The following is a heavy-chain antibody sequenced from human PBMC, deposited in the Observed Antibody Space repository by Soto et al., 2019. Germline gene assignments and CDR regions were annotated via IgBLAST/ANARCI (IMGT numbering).Heavy chain of an antibody. CDR3: AAWMGLLFLCRSELDP. J-gene: IGHJ5*02. D-gene: IGHD3-3*01. Sequence: QVQLQQWGAGLLKPSETLSLTCAVYGGSFSGYYWSWIRQPPGKGLEWIGEINHSGSTNYNPSLKSRVTISVDTSKNQCPPKLTSVTAADTAVDYSAAWMGLLFLCRSELDPWCQETLVTATS. V-gene: IGHV4-34*01. CDR2: INHSGST. CDR1: GGSFSGYY.